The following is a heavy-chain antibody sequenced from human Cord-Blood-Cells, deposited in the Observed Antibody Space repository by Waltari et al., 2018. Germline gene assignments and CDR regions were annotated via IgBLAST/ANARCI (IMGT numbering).Heavy chain of an antibody. CDR3: ARAIFGVVMDY. CDR1: GYSISSGYY. V-gene: IGHV4-38-2*02. CDR2: IYHSGST. Sequence: QVQLQESGPGLVKPSETLSLTCTVSGYSISSGYYWGWIRQPPGKGLAWIGSIYHSGSTYYNPSLKSRVTISVDTSKNQFSLKLSSVTAADTAVYYCARAIFGVVMDYWGQGTLVTVSS. J-gene: IGHJ4*02. D-gene: IGHD3-3*01.